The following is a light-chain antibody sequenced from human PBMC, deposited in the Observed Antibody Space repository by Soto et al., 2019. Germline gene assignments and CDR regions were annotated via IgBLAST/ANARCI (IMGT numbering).Light chain of an antibody. CDR3: TSYTTSSTLVV. V-gene: IGLV2-14*03. CDR2: DVS. J-gene: IGLJ2*01. CDR1: SSDVGGYNY. Sequence: QSALTQPASVSGSPGQSITISCTGTSSDVGGYNYVSWYQQHPGKAPKLMIYDVSNRPSGDSNRFSGSKSGNTASLTISGLQAEDEADYYCTSYTTSSTLVVFGGGTQLTVL.